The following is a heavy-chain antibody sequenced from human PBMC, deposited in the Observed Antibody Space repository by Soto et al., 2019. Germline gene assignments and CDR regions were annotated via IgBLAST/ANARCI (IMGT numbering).Heavy chain of an antibody. J-gene: IGHJ4*02. V-gene: IGHV5-10-1*01. CDR3: ARQSGSDYYGSGSYYPFDY. CDR1: GYSFTSYW. D-gene: IGHD3-10*01. Sequence: GESLKISCKGSGYSFTSYWISWVRQMPGKGLEWMGRIDPSDSYTNYSPSFQGHVTISADKSISTAYLQWSSLKASDTAMYYCARQSGSDYYGSGSYYPFDYWGQGTLVTV. CDR2: IDPSDSYT.